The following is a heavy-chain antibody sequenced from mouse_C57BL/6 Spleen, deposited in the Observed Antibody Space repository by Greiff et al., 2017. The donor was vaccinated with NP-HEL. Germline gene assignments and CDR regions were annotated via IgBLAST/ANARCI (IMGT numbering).Heavy chain of an antibody. D-gene: IGHD4-1*01. CDR2: INYDGSST. J-gene: IGHJ1*03. V-gene: IGHV5-16*01. Sequence: EVKVEESEGGLVQPGSSMKLSCTASGFTFSDYYMAWVRQVPEKGLEWVANINYDGSSTYYLDSLKSRFIISRDNAKNILYLQMSSLKSEDTATYYCARDLDWAYWYFDVWGTGTTVTVSS. CDR1: GFTFSDYY. CDR3: ARDLDWAYWYFDV.